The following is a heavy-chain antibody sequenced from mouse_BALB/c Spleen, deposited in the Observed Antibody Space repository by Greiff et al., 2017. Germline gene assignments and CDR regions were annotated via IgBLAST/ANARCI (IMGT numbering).Heavy chain of an antibody. V-gene: IGHV1S29*02. CDR1: GYTFTDYN. CDR2: IYPYNGGT. Sequence: EVQLQQSGPELVKPGASVKISCKASGYTFTDYNMHWVKQSHGKSLEWIGYIYPYNGGTGYNQKFKSKATLTVDNSSSTAYMELRSLTSEDSAVYYCARKGAYYGSSSYYAMDYWGQGTSVTVSS. CDR3: ARKGAYYGSSSYYAMDY. J-gene: IGHJ4*01. D-gene: IGHD1-1*01.